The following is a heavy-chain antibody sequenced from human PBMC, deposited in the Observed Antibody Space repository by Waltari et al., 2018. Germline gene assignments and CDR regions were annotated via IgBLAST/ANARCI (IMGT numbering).Heavy chain of an antibody. V-gene: IGHV4-38-2*01. CDR1: GYSISSGYY. J-gene: IGHJ5*02. CDR3: ASGPDCGGDCYSYNWFDP. D-gene: IGHD2-21*01. CDR2: IYHSGGT. Sequence: QVQLQESGPGLVKPSETLSLTCAVSGYSISSGYYWGWIRQPPGKGLEWIGSIYHSGGTYYTPSLKSRVTISVDTSKNQFSLKLSSVTAADTAVYYCASGPDCGGDCYSYNWFDPWGQGTLVTVSS.